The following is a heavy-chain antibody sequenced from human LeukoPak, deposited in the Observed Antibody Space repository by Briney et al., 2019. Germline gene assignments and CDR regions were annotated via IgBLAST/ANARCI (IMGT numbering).Heavy chain of an antibody. D-gene: IGHD3-10*01. CDR3: ARGPRMVRGVISTGLYYFDY. CDR1: GYDFTGCY. Sequence: GASVKVSCKASGYDFTGCYMHWVRQAPGQGLEWMGWINPNSGGTNYAQKFQGRVTMTRDTSISTAYMELSRLRSDDTAVYYCARGPRMVRGVISTGLYYFDYWGQGTLVTVSS. J-gene: IGHJ4*02. CDR2: INPNSGGT. V-gene: IGHV1-2*02.